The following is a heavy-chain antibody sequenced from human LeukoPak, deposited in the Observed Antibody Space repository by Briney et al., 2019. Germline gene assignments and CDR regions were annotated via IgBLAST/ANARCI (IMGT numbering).Heavy chain of an antibody. CDR1: GGTFSSYA. V-gene: IGHV1-69*13. Sequence: SVKVSCKASGGTFSSYAISWVRQAPGQGLEWMGGIIPIFGTANYAQKFQGRVTITADESTSTAYMELSSLRSEDTAVYYCARAALGAPPPFGYWGQGTLVTVSS. D-gene: IGHD1-26*01. J-gene: IGHJ4*02. CDR3: ARAALGAPPPFGY. CDR2: IIPIFGTA.